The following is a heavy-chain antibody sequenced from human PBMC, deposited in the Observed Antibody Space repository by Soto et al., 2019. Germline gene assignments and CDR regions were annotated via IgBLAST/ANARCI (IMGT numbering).Heavy chain of an antibody. CDR1: GFTFSSYA. CDR2: ISYDGSNK. Sequence: GGSLRLSCAASGFTFSSYAMHWVRQAPGKGLEWVAVISYDGSNKYYADSVKGRFTISRDNSKNTLYLQMNSLRAEDTAVYYCARPFGKNGDLYFDYWGQGTLVTVSS. D-gene: IGHD4-17*01. J-gene: IGHJ4*02. CDR3: ARPFGKNGDLYFDY. V-gene: IGHV3-30-3*01.